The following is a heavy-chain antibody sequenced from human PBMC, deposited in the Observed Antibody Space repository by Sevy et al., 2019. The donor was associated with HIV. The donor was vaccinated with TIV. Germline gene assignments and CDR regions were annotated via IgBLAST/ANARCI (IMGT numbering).Heavy chain of an antibody. J-gene: IGHJ6*02. CDR2: ISSISNYI. D-gene: IGHD3-10*01. CDR3: ARETSSFGEGIYYGMDV. CDR1: GFTFSDYN. Sequence: GGSLRLSCAASGFTFSDYNMNWVRQAPGKGLEWVSSISSISNYIYYADSVKGRFTISRDNAKNSLYLQTNSLRAEDTAVYYCARETSSFGEGIYYGMDVWGQGTTVTVSS. V-gene: IGHV3-21*01.